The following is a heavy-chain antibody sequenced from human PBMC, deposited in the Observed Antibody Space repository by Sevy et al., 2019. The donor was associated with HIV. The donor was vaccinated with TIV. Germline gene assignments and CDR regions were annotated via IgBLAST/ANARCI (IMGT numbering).Heavy chain of an antibody. D-gene: IGHD3-10*01. J-gene: IGHJ6*02. CDR1: GFNFGDYI. CDR3: TRAMYYHDSGSYHGMDV. Sequence: GGSLRLSCRGSGFNFGDYIMSWFRQAPGKGLDWVGFIRNKTYGETREYAASVKGRGTITRDDSKGMAYLQMNSLKTEDTARYYCTRAMYYHDSGSYHGMDVWGQGTTVTVSS. CDR2: IRNKTYGETR. V-gene: IGHV3-49*03.